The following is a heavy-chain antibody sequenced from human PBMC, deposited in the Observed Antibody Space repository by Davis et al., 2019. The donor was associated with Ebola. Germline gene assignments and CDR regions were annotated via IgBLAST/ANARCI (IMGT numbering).Heavy chain of an antibody. D-gene: IGHD2-15*01. CDR1: GFTFSSYS. V-gene: IGHV3-21*01. Sequence: SCKASGFTFSSYSMNWVRQAPGKGLEWVSSISSSSSYIYYADSVKGRFTISRDNAKNSLYLQMNSLRAEDTAVYYCARVGSVGEVAALDVWGQGTTVTVSS. J-gene: IGHJ6*02. CDR3: ARVGSVGEVAALDV. CDR2: ISSSSSYI.